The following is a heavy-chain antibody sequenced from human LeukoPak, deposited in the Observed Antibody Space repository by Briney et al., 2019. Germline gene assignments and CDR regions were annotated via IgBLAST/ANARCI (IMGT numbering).Heavy chain of an antibody. CDR3: ARDIGLVRGIMAH. D-gene: IGHD3-10*01. CDR2: ISLSTGSP. J-gene: IGHJ4*02. CDR1: GYTFGNYG. Sequence: GSVKVSCKAGGYTFGNYGIKWVRQPPGQGLEWVAWISLSTGSPSFAQKFQGRVTLTTDTSTSTAYMELRSLKSDDTAVYYCARDIGLVRGIMAHWGQGTQVTVSS. V-gene: IGHV1-18*01.